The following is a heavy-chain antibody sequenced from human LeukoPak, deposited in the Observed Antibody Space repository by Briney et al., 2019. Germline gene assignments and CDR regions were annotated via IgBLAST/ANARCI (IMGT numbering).Heavy chain of an antibody. V-gene: IGHV1-2*02. Sequence: GASVTVSCKASGYTFTDYYMHWVRQAPGQGLEWMGWINPNSGGTNYAQNFQGRVTMTRFTSISTAYMELSSLRSDDTAVYYCARRVGSAWLYFFDYWGQGTLVTVSS. CDR3: ARRVGSAWLYFFDY. CDR2: INPNSGGT. CDR1: GYTFTDYY. J-gene: IGHJ4*02. D-gene: IGHD6-19*01.